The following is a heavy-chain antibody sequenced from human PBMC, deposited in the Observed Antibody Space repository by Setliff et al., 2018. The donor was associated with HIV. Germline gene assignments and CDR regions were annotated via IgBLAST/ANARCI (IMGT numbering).Heavy chain of an antibody. CDR1: GFSISSNYY. J-gene: IGHJ4*02. Sequence: KPSETLSLTCNVSGFSISSNYYWGWVRQPPGRGLEWIGNIYHSGTAYYNPSFKTRVAISIDTSKNYVSLKLRSLTAADTAIYYCARDPRGLLSPVPRGYFDYWGQGALVTVSS. CDR2: IYHSGTA. V-gene: IGHV4-38-2*02. CDR3: ARDPRGLLSPVPRGYFDY. D-gene: IGHD3-22*01.